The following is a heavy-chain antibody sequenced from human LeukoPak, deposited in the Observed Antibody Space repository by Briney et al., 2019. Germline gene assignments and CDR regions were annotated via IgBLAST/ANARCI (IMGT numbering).Heavy chain of an antibody. J-gene: IGHJ4*02. Sequence: SQTLSLTCTVSGGSISSGSYYWSWIQQPAGKGLEWIGRIYTSGSTNYNPSLKSRVTISVDTSKNQFSLKLSSVTAADTAVYYCARGRYSSSWSFRVPRLYFDYWGQGTLVTVSS. V-gene: IGHV4-61*02. CDR3: ARGRYSSSWSFRVPRLYFDY. CDR1: GGSISSGSYY. CDR2: IYTSGST. D-gene: IGHD6-13*01.